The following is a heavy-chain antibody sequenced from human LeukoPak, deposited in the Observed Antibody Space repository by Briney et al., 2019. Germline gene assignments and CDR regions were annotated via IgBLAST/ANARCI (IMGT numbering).Heavy chain of an antibody. CDR1: GFTFSNYG. J-gene: IGHJ4*02. CDR2: ISGSGGST. CDR3: ARAHHLG. Sequence: GGSLRLSCAASGFTFSNYGMSWVRQAPGKGLEWVSSISGSGGSTYYADSVKGRFTISRDNAKNTLYLQMNSLRAEDTAVYYCARAHHLGWGQGTLVTVSS. V-gene: IGHV3-23*01. D-gene: IGHD1-26*01.